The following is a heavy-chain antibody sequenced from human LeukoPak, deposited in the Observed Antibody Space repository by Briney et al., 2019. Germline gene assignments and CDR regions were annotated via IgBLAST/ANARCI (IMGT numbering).Heavy chain of an antibody. CDR1: GFTFSSYA. J-gene: IGHJ4*02. D-gene: IGHD6-13*01. Sequence: GRSLRLSCAASGFTFSSYAMHWVRQAPGKGLEWVAVISYDGSNKYYADSVKGRFTISRDNSKNTLYLQMNSLRAEDTAVYYCARADAAADYWGQGTLVTVSS. CDR2: ISYDGSNK. CDR3: ARADAAADY. V-gene: IGHV3-30-3*01.